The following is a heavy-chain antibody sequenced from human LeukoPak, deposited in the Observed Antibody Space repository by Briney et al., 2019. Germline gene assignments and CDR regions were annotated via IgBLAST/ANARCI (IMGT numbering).Heavy chain of an antibody. D-gene: IGHD6-13*01. V-gene: IGHV6-1*01. CDR3: ARGGTAGTPFDY. CDR1: GDSVSSNSAA. J-gene: IGHJ4*02. Sequence: SQTLSLTCAISGDSVSSNSAAWNWVRQSPSRGLEWLGRTYYRSKWYNEYAVSVKSRMTINPDTSKNQFSLQLNSVTPEDTAVYCCARGGTAGTPFDYWGQGTLVTVSS. CDR2: TYYRSKWYN.